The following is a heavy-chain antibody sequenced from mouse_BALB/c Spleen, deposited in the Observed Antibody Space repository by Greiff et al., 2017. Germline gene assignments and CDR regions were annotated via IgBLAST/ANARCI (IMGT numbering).Heavy chain of an antibody. CDR2: ISSGSSTI. Sequence: EVQVVESGGGLVQNGGSRKLSCAASGFTFSSFGMHWVRQAPEKGLEWVAYISSGSSTIYYADTVKGRFTISRDNPKNTLFLQMTSLRSEDTAMYYCASGAMDYWGQGTSVTVSS. J-gene: IGHJ4*01. CDR3: ASGAMDY. CDR1: GFTFSSFG. V-gene: IGHV5-17*02.